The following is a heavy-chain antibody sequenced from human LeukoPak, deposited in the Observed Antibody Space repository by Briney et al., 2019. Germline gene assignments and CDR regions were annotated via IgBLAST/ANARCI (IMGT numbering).Heavy chain of an antibody. Sequence: GESLKISCKGSGYSFTSYWIGWVRQIPGKGLEWMGIIYAADSDTTYSPSFQGQVTISADKSISTAYLQWSSLKASDTAMYYCARQAWGDSSGLDYWGQGTLVTVSS. J-gene: IGHJ4*02. V-gene: IGHV5-51*01. CDR3: ARQAWGDSSGLDY. D-gene: IGHD3-22*01. CDR2: IYAADSDT. CDR1: GYSFTSYW.